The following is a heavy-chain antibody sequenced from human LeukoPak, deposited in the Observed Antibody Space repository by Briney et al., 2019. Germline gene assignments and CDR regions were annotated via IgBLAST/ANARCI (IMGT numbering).Heavy chain of an antibody. V-gene: IGHV3-48*03. D-gene: IGHD3-22*01. CDR1: GFTFSSYE. J-gene: IGHJ4*02. CDR3: ATFYDTSGYYD. CDR2: ISSSDSSI. Sequence: GGSLRLSCAASGFTFSSYEMNWVRQAPGKGLEWVSYISSSDSSIYYADSVKGRFTISRDNAKNSLYLQMNSLRAEDTAVYYCATFYDTSGYYDWGQGTLVTVSS.